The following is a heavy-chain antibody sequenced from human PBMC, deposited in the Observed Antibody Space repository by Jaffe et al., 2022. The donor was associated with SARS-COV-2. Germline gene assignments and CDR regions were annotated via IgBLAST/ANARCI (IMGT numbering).Heavy chain of an antibody. Sequence: EVQLVESGGGLVQPGGSLRLSCAAAGFIFSSYWMNWVRQSPGKGLEWVANIKQDGSEKCCVDSVKGRFTISSDNAKNSLYLQMISLRAEDTAVYYCARVYDSSGYYYVYWGQGTLVTVSS. CDR1: GFIFSSYW. CDR3: ARVYDSSGYYYVY. J-gene: IGHJ4*02. D-gene: IGHD3-22*01. CDR2: IKQDGSEK. V-gene: IGHV3-7*01.